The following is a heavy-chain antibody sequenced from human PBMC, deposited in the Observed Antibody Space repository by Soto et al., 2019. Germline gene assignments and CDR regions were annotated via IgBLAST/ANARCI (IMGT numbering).Heavy chain of an antibody. J-gene: IGHJ3*02. D-gene: IGHD5-12*01. CDR1: GGSIRNSGYY. V-gene: IGHV4-31*03. Sequence: QVPLEESGPGLVKPSQTLSLTCTVSGGSIRNSGYYGTWIRQFPGKGLEWIGYIFHTGNTYYNPSLRSRLSISVDTSKIQFSLRLSSVTSSDTAVYYCATCGHTFENAFDIWCQGTLVTVSS. CDR2: IFHTGNT. CDR3: ATCGHTFENAFDI.